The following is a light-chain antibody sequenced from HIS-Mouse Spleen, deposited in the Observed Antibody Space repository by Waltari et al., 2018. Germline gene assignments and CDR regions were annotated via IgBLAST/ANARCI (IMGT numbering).Light chain of an antibody. CDR1: QSISSW. Sequence: DIQMTQSPSTLSASVGDRVTITCRASQSISSWLAWYQQKPGKAPKPLIYKASSLESGVPSRFSGCGSGTEFTLTISSLQPDDFATYYCQQYNSYSWTFGQGTKVEIK. V-gene: IGKV1-5*03. CDR3: QQYNSYSWT. CDR2: KAS. J-gene: IGKJ1*01.